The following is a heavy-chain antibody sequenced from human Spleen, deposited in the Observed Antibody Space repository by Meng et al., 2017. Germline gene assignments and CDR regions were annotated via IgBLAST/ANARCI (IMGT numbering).Heavy chain of an antibody. Sequence: SETLSLTCAVYGGSFSGYYWSWIRQPPGKRLEWIGDINQSVITNYNPSLKSRVTISVDMSKNQLSLNLISVTAADTAVYYCARGRKMSYHDTSAYYFWFDPWGQATLVTVSS. V-gene: IGHV4-34*01. CDR3: ARGRKMSYHDTSAYYFWFDP. CDR1: GGSFSGYY. J-gene: IGHJ5*02. CDR2: INQSVIT. D-gene: IGHD3-22*01.